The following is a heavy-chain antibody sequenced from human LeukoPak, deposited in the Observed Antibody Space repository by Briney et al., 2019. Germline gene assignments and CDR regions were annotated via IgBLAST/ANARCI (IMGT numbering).Heavy chain of an antibody. CDR1: GYTFTSYA. J-gene: IGHJ4*02. CDR2: INAGNGNT. V-gene: IGHV1-3*01. D-gene: IGHD3-9*01. Sequence: GASVKVSCKASGYTFTSYAMHWVRQAPGQRLEWMGWINAGNGNTKYSQKFQGRVTITRDTSASTAYMELSSLRSEDTAVYYCARDLHDILTGYYYWGQGTLVTVSS. CDR3: ARDLHDILTGYYY.